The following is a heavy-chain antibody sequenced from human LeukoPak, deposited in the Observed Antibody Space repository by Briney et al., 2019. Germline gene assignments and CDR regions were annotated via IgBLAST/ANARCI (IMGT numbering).Heavy chain of an antibody. V-gene: IGHV4-4*07. Sequence: SETLSLTCTVSGGSISSYYGSWIRQPAGKGLERIGRIYTSGSTNYNPSLKSRVTMSVDTSKNQFSLKLSSVTAAHTAVYYCATHWGQWRHYFDYWGQGTLVTVSS. CDR3: ATHWGQWRHYFDY. J-gene: IGHJ4*02. CDR1: GGSISSYY. CDR2: IYTSGST. D-gene: IGHD6-19*01.